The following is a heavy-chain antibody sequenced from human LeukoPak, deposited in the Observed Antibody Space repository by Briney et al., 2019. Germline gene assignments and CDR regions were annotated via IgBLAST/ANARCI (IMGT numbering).Heavy chain of an antibody. CDR3: ARDHILTGFDY. CDR2: IWYDGSNK. Sequence: PGGSLRLSCAASGFTFSSYGMHWVRQAPGKGLEWVAVIWYDGSNKYYADSVKGRFTISRDNSKNTLYLQMNSLRAEDTAVYYCARDHILTGFDYWGQGTLVTVSS. V-gene: IGHV3-33*01. J-gene: IGHJ4*02. CDR1: GFTFSSYG. D-gene: IGHD3-9*01.